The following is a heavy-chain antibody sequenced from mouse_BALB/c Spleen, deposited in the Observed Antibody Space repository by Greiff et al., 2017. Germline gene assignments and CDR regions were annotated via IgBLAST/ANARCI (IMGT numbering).Heavy chain of an antibody. V-gene: IGHV5-6-3*01. CDR1: GFTFSSYG. J-gene: IGHJ4*01. Sequence: EVMLVESGGGLVQPGGSLKLSCAASGFTFSSYGMSWVRQTPDKRLELVATINSNGGSTYYPDSVKGRFTISRDNAKNTLYLQMSSLKSEDTAMYYCARYDYEDYYAMDYWGQGTSVTVSS. CDR3: ARYDYEDYYAMDY. CDR2: INSNGGST. D-gene: IGHD2-4*01.